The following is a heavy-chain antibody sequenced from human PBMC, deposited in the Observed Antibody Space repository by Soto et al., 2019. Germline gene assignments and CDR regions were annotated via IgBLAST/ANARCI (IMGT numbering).Heavy chain of an antibody. J-gene: IGHJ3*02. Sequence: QVQLVQSGAEVKKPGASVKVSCKASGYTFTSYAMHWVRQAPGQRLEWMGWINAGKGNTKYSQKFQGRVTITRDTSASTAYMELSSLRSEDTAVYYWARVRHDYGYYELSAFDIWGQGTMVTVSS. CDR2: INAGKGNT. D-gene: IGHD4-17*01. V-gene: IGHV1-3*01. CDR1: GYTFTSYA. CDR3: ARVRHDYGYYELSAFDI.